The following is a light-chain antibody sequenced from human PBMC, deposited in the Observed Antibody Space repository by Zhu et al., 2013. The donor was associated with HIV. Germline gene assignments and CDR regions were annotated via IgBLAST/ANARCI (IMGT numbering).Light chain of an antibody. Sequence: QSVLTQPPSVSGAPGQRVTISCTGSSSNIGAGYDVHWYQQIPGTAPKLLIYGTSNRPSGVPDRFSGSKSDTSASLAITGLQAEDEADYYCSSYRRSNTMVFGGGTKVTVL. CDR3: SSYRRSNTMV. CDR1: SSNIGAGYD. CDR2: GTS. J-gene: IGLJ3*02. V-gene: IGLV1-40*01.